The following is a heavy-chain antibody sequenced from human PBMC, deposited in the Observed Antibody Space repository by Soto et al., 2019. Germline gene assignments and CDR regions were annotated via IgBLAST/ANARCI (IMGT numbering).Heavy chain of an antibody. CDR2: TYYRSKWYN. J-gene: IGHJ5*01. Sequence: LSLTCAISGDSVSSNSATWGWIRQSPSRGLEWLGRTYYRSKWYNDYAVSVKSRITINPDTSNNQLSLQLNSVTPDDTAVYYCARLIGNSWLDSWGQGTLVTVSS. CDR3: ARLIGNSWLDS. D-gene: IGHD2-8*01. CDR1: GDSVSSNSAT. V-gene: IGHV6-1*01.